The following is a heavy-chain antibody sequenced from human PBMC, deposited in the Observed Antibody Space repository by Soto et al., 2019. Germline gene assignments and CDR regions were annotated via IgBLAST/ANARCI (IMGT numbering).Heavy chain of an antibody. CDR2: IYHSGST. D-gene: IGHD3-22*01. Sequence: QVQLQESGPGLVKPSGTLSLTCAVSGGSISSSNWWSWVRQPPGKGLEWIGEIYHSGSTNYNPSLMSRVTISVDKSKHQFALKLSSVTAADTAVYYCARDNDDDSSCLYLGQGTLVTVSS. J-gene: IGHJ4*02. CDR3: ARDNDDDSSCLY. CDR1: GGSISSSNW. V-gene: IGHV4-4*02.